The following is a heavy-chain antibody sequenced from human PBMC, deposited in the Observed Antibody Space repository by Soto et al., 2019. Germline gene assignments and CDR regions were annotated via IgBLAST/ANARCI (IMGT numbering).Heavy chain of an antibody. CDR1: GASLRSGSYY. V-gene: IGHV4-61*01. D-gene: IGHD3-10*01. CDR2: ISHSGRT. J-gene: IGHJ4*02. Sequence: QVQLQESGPGLVKPSETLSLICTVSGASLRSGSYYWSWIRHPPGKGLEWIGYISHSGRTNYDPSLKSRLTMSVDTSQNQFSLQLNSVTAADTAVYYCSYGSSFDYWGQGTLVTVSS. CDR3: SYGSSFDY.